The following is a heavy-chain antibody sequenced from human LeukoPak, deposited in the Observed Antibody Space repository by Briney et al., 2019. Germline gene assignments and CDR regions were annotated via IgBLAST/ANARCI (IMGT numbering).Heavy chain of an antibody. D-gene: IGHD1-14*01. CDR1: GGSFSGYY. CDR3: ARQPGGTAAFDI. V-gene: IGHV4-59*08. CDR2: IYSSGDT. J-gene: IGHJ3*02. Sequence: PSETLSLTCAVYGGSFSGYYWSWIRQPPGKGLEWIAYIYSSGDTNYNPSYKSRVTISVDTSKNQFSLKLTYVAAADTAIYYCARQPGGTAAFDIWGPGTMVTVSS.